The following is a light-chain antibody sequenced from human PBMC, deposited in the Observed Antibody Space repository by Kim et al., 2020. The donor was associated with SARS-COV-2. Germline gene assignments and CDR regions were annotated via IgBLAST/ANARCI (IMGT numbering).Light chain of an antibody. CDR1: QSVNNN. Sequence: EMVMTQSPATLSVSPGESATLSCRASQSVNNNLAWYQQKPGQAPRLLIYGASTRATSIPARFSGSGSGTEFTLTISSLQSEDFAVYYCQQYNNWPRAFGQGTKVEI. CDR3: QQYNNWPRA. J-gene: IGKJ1*01. CDR2: GAS. V-gene: IGKV3-15*01.